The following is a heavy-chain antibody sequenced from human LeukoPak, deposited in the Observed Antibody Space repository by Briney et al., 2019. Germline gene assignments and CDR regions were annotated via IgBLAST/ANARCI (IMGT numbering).Heavy chain of an antibody. J-gene: IGHJ5*02. V-gene: IGHV4-59*11. D-gene: IGHD2-21*01. CDR2: IYYSGST. Sequence: SETLSLTCTVSGGSISCHYWSWIRQPPGKGLEWSGYIYYSGSTNYNPSLKSRVTISVDTSRNQFSLKLSSVTAADTAVYYCARVVVQDNWFDPWGQGTLVTVSS. CDR1: GGSISCHY. CDR3: ARVVVQDNWFDP.